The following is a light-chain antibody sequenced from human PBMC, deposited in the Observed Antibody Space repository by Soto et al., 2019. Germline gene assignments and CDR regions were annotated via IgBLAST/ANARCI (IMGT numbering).Light chain of an antibody. CDR2: GAS. CDR3: QQYGSSPST. J-gene: IGKJ4*01. CDR1: QSVSSSY. V-gene: IGKV3-20*01. Sequence: EIVLTQSPGTLSLSPGERATLSCRASQSVSSSYLAWYQLKPGQAPRLLIYGASSRATGIPVRFSGSGSGTDFTLTISRLEPEDFAVYYCQQYGSSPSTFGGGTKVEIK.